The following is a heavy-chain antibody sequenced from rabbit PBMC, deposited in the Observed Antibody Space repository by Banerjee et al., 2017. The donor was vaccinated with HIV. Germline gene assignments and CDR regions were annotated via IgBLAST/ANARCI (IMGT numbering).Heavy chain of an antibody. V-gene: IGHV1S45*01. Sequence: QEQLVESGGGLVQPGGSLKLSCKASGFDFSNYGVSWVRQAPGKGLEWIACINAVTGKAVYANWAKSRVTISKTSSPTVTLQVTSLTAADTATYFCARDLAGAIGWNFGLWGQGTLVTVS. CDR3: ARDLAGAIGWNFGL. D-gene: IGHD4-1*01. CDR2: INAVTGKA. CDR1: GFDFSNYG. J-gene: IGHJ4*01.